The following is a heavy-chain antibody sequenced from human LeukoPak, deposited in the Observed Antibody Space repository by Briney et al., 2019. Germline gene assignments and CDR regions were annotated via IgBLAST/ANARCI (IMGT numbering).Heavy chain of an antibody. J-gene: IGHJ4*02. D-gene: IGHD1-26*01. CDR1: GGSISSGGYY. Sequence: SESLSLTCTVSGGSISSGGYYWSWIRQPPGKGLEWIGYIYYSGSTNYDPSLKSRVTISVDSSKNQFSLNLTSVTAADTAVYYCARHADSALFDYWGQGTLVTVSS. V-gene: IGHV4-61*08. CDR2: IYYSGST. CDR3: ARHADSALFDY.